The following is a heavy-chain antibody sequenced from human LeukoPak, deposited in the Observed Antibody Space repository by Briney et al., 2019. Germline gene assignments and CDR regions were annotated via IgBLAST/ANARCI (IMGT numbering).Heavy chain of an antibody. V-gene: IGHV1-2*06. J-gene: IGHJ4*02. CDR3: ARCSFISRDGYNGGIVDY. CDR2: INPNSGGT. Sequence: ASVKVSCKASGYTFTGYYMHWVRQPPAKGVEWMGRINPNSGGTNYEQKFQGRVPMTSGTSISTAYMELSRLRSDDTAVYYCARCSFISRDGYNGGIVDYWGQGTLVTVSS. D-gene: IGHD5-24*01. CDR1: GYTFTGYY.